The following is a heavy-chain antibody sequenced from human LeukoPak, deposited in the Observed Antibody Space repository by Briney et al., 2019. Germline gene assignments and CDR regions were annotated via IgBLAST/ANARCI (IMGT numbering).Heavy chain of an antibody. D-gene: IGHD3-9*01. CDR3: ARAPGLLRSRYFDLYSYGALDY. CDR1: GYGFTSYW. J-gene: IGHJ4*02. V-gene: IGHV5-51*01. CDR2: IYPGDSDT. Sequence: GESLKISCKGSGYGFTSYWIGWVRQRPGKGLEWMGSIYPGDSDTRYSPSFQGRVPISPDKSTSPAYMQRSRLKASDTDMYYCARAPGLLRSRYFDLYSYGALDYWGQGTLVTVSS.